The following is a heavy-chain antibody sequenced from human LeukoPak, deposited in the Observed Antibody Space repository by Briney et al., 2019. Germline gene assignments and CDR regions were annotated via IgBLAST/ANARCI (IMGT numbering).Heavy chain of an antibody. D-gene: IGHD2-8*01. Sequence: GGSLRLSCAASGFTFSQYLMHWVREAPGKGLGCVSRINSDESNTTSYADSVKGRFPIHRENAKNTLYLQMNSLRAEDTAVYFCGRGGNGIDIWGQGTTVIVSS. CDR1: GFTFSQYL. V-gene: IGHV3-74*01. CDR3: GRGGNGIDI. CDR2: INSDESNT. J-gene: IGHJ3*02.